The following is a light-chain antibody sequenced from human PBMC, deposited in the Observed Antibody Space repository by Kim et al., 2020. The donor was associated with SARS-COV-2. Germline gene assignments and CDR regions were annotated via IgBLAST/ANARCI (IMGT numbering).Light chain of an antibody. Sequence: GQRVTISCSGGGSNIGGNTVNWYQQLPGTGPKLLIYGNDQRPSGVPDRFSGSRSGTSASLAISGLQSEDEADYYCAAWDDSLHGVIFGGGTKLTVL. J-gene: IGLJ2*01. V-gene: IGLV1-44*01. CDR3: AAWDDSLHGVI. CDR2: GND. CDR1: GSNIGGNT.